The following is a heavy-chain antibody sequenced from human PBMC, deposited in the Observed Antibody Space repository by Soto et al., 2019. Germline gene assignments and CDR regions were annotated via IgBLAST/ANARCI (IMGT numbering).Heavy chain of an antibody. Sequence: QVQLVESGGGVVQPGRSLRLSCATSGFSFTNYAIHWVRQAPGKGLEWVAVTWYDGTKKYYADSVKGRFTISRDNSNNTVDLQTNSLRAEDTAVYYCARDPQYNSGWYFDYWGQGTLVTVSS. V-gene: IGHV3-33*01. CDR2: TWYDGTKK. CDR3: ARDPQYNSGWYFDY. J-gene: IGHJ4*02. D-gene: IGHD6-19*01. CDR1: GFSFTNYA.